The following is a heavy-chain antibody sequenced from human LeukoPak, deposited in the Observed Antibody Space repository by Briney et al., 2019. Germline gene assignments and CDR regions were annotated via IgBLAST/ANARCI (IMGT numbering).Heavy chain of an antibody. Sequence: PSETLSLTCAVYGGSISGYYWSWIRQPPGPGQEWIGEINHSGSTNYNPSLKSRGTISVDTSKNQFALKLSSVTAADTAVYYCAGYYFGSWFDPWGQGTLVTVSS. CDR2: INHSGST. V-gene: IGHV4-34*01. D-gene: IGHD3-10*01. J-gene: IGHJ5*02. CDR1: GGSISGYY. CDR3: AGYYFGSWFDP.